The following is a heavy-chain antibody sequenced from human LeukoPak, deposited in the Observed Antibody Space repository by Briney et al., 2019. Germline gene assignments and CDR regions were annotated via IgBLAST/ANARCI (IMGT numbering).Heavy chain of an antibody. V-gene: IGHV3-66*01. CDR2: IYSGGST. D-gene: IGHD4-17*01. CDR1: GFTVSSNY. CDR3: ARAYGDQGSFDY. Sequence: GGSLRLSCAASGFTVSSNYMSWVRQAPGKGLGWVSVIYSGGSTYYADSVKGRFTISRDNSKNTLYLQMNSLRAEDTAVYYCARAYGDQGSFDYWGQGTLVTVSS. J-gene: IGHJ4*02.